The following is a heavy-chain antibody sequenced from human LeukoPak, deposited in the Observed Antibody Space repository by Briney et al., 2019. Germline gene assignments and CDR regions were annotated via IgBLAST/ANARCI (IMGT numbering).Heavy chain of an antibody. V-gene: IGHV4-59*08. CDR3: ARQVVGATFDY. J-gene: IGHJ4*02. Sequence: SETLSLTCTVSGGSISSYYWSWIRQPPGKGLEWIGYIYYSGSTNYNPSLKSRVTISVDTSKNQFSLKLSSVTAADTAVYYCARQVVGATFDYWGQGTLVTISS. D-gene: IGHD1-26*01. CDR2: IYYSGST. CDR1: GGSISSYY.